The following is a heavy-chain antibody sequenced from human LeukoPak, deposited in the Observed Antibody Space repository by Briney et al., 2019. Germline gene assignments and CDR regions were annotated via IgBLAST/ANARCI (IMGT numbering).Heavy chain of an antibody. V-gene: IGHV3-7*01. CDR2: IKQDGSEK. D-gene: IGHD3-10*02. J-gene: IGHJ6*04. CDR1: GFTFSSYW. Sequence: GGSLRLSCAASGFTFSSYWMSWVRQAPGKGLEWVANIKQDGSEKNYVDSVKGRFTISRDNAKNSLYLQMNSLRGEDTAVYYCAELGITMIGGVWGKGTTVTISS. CDR3: AELGITMIGGV.